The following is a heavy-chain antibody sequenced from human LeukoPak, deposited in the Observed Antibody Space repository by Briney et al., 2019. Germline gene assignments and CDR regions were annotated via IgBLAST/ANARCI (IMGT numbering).Heavy chain of an antibody. J-gene: IGHJ4*02. CDR3: ARVHLTGYYAGGFDY. V-gene: IGHV1-18*01. CDR1: GCTFTSYG. Sequence: ASVKVSCKASGCTFTSYGISSVRQAPGRGVEWMGCISAYNGNTNYAQKLQGRVTMTTDTSTSPAYMELRSLRSDDTAVYYCARVHLTGYYAGGFDYWGQGTLVTVSS. D-gene: IGHD3-9*01. CDR2: ISAYNGNT.